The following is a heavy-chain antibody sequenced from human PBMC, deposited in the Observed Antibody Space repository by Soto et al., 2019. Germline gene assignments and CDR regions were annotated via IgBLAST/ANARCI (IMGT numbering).Heavy chain of an antibody. J-gene: IGHJ6*02. D-gene: IGHD3-3*01. V-gene: IGHV3-23*01. Sequence: PGGSLRLSCAASEFTFSSYAMSWVRQAAGKGLEWVSVISCSGGSTYYANSVKVRFIISRSNSKNTLYLQMNSLRAEDTAVYYCATNFWSGSRDYYYGMDVLGQGTTVTVSS. CDR1: EFTFSSYA. CDR3: ATNFWSGSRDYYYGMDV. CDR2: ISCSGGST.